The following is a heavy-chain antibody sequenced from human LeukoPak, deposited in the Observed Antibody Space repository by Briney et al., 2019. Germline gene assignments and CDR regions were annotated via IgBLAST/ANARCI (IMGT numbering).Heavy chain of an antibody. CDR2: IIPIFGIA. Sequence: SVKVSCKASGGTFSSYAISWVRQAPGQGLEWMGRIIPIFGIANYAQKFQGRVTITADKSTSTAYMELSSLRSEDTAVYYCARETRRITIFGVVHYYYYGMDVWGQGTMVTVS. D-gene: IGHD3-3*01. V-gene: IGHV1-69*04. J-gene: IGHJ6*02. CDR1: GGTFSSYA. CDR3: ARETRRITIFGVVHYYYYGMDV.